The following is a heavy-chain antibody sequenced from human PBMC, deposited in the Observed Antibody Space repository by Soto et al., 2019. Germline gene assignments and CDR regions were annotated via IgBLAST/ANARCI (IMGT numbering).Heavy chain of an antibody. CDR3: ARYCSGGACYPTYYYCYIDV. V-gene: IGHV3-7*01. CDR2: IKQDGTDK. J-gene: IGHJ6*03. D-gene: IGHD2-15*01. Sequence: EVQLVESGGGLVQPGGSLRLSCAASGFTFSNYWMSWVRQVPGKGLEWVASIKQDGTDKYYLDSVKGRFTLSRDNAKNKLYLEMNSLRAEDTAVYYCARYCSGGACYPTYYYCYIDVLGKGTTVTVSS. CDR1: GFTFSNYW.